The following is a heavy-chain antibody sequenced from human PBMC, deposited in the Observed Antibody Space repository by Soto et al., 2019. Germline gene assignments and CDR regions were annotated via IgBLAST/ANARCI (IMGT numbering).Heavy chain of an antibody. V-gene: IGHV1-18*01. CDR2: ISADNINT. D-gene: IGHD5-18*01. CDR3: ARCIQEDYYYGMDV. Sequence: QAQLVQSGAEVKKPGASVKVSCKASGYTFYSHSISWVRQAPGQGLEWMGRISADNINTKYAQKFRGRVTMTTDTSTSTVSMELRNLRSDDTAVYYCARCIQEDYYYGMDVWGQGTTVTVSS. CDR1: GYTFYSHS. J-gene: IGHJ6*02.